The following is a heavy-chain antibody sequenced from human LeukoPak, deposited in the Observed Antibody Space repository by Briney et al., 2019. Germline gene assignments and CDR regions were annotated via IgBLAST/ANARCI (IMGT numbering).Heavy chain of an antibody. CDR3: ARFYDFWSGYYFDY. CDR1: GGSISSGSYH. Sequence: SETLSLTCTVSGGSISSGSYHWSWIRQPAGKGLEWIGRIYTSGSTNYNPSLKSRVTISVDTSKNQFSLKLSSVTAADTAVYYCARFYDFWSGYYFDYWGQGTLVTVSS. CDR2: IYTSGST. J-gene: IGHJ4*02. D-gene: IGHD3-3*01. V-gene: IGHV4-61*02.